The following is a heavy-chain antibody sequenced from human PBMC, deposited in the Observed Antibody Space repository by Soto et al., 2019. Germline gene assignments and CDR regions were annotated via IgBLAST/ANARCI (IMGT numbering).Heavy chain of an antibody. J-gene: IGHJ4*02. CDR1: GFTFSSYS. D-gene: IGHD1-7*01. V-gene: IGHV3-21*01. CDR3: AREGYNWNYKGDY. CDR2: ISSSSSYI. Sequence: EVQLVESGGGLVKPGGSLRLSCAASGFTFSSYSMNWVRQAPGKGLEWVSSISSSSSYIYYADSVKGRFTISRDNAKNSLYLQKNSLRAEDTAVNYCAREGYNWNYKGDYWGQGTLVTVSS.